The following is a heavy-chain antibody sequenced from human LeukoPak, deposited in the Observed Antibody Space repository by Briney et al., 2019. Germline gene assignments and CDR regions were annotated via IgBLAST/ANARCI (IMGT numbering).Heavy chain of an antibody. CDR1: GFTFSSYS. Sequence: QPGGSLRLSCAASGFTFSSYSMNWVRQAPGKGLEWVSHVTSSSTAIYYADSVRGRFTISRDNAKNSLYLQMNSLRDEDTAVYYCARTSISSGSYLGFDYWGQGALVTVSS. V-gene: IGHV3-48*02. CDR3: ARTSISSGSYLGFDY. J-gene: IGHJ4*02. CDR2: VTSSSTAI. D-gene: IGHD1-26*01.